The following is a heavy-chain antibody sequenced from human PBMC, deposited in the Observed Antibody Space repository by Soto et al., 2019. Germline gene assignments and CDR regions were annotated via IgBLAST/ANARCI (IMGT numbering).Heavy chain of an antibody. CDR3: ARDGPPTLYSSCWPGRYYGMEV. J-gene: IGHJ6*02. CDR1: GFTFSSYA. V-gene: IGHV3-23*01. D-gene: IGHD6-13*01. CDR2: ISGSGGST. Sequence: EVQLLESGGGLVQPGGSLRLSCAASGFTFSSYAMSWVRQAPGKGLEWVSAISGSGGSTYYADSVKGRFTISRDNSKNTGYLQMNSVRGEDTAVYYCARDGPPTLYSSCWPGRYYGMEVWGHGTTVIVSS.